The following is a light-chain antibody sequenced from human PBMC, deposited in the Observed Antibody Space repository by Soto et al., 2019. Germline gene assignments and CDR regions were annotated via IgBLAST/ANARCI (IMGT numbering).Light chain of an antibody. CDR1: QNIHTW. CDR3: QQHYIYPLT. Sequence: DIQMTQSPSTLSASVGDRVTITCRASQNIHTWLAWYQQRPGKAPKLLIYAASTLQSGVPSRFSGSGSGTEFTLTISSLQPGDFAAYFCQQHYIYPLTFGGGTEVEI. V-gene: IGKV1-5*01. CDR2: AAS. J-gene: IGKJ4*01.